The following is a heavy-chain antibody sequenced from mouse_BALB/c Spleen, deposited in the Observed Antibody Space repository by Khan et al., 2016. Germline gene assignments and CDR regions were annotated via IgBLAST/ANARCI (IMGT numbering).Heavy chain of an antibody. CDR3: TRLYDYGFSDY. CDR2: INPDSSTI. D-gene: IGHD1-1*01. Sequence: EVKLLESGGGLVQPGGSLKLSCAASGFDFSRYWMSWVRQAPGKGLEWIGEINPDSSTINYTPSLKDKFIISRDNAKNTLYLQLSKVGSEDTALYYCTRLYDYGFSDYWGQGTTLTVSS. V-gene: IGHV4-1*02. J-gene: IGHJ2*01. CDR1: GFDFSRYW.